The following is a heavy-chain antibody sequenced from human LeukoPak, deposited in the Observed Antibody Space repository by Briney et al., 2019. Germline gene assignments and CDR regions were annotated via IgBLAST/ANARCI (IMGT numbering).Heavy chain of an antibody. J-gene: IGHJ4*02. D-gene: IGHD3-10*01. Sequence: GGSLRLSCAASGFTFSGSAMHWVRQASGKGLEWVSVIYSGGSTYYADSVKGRFTISRDNSKSTLYIQMNSLRAEDTAVYYCARAKPKNMVRGLIMRRESRYYFDYWGQGTLVTVSS. CDR3: ARAKPKNMVRGLIMRRESRYYFDY. CDR2: IYSGGST. CDR1: GFTFSGSA. V-gene: IGHV3-53*01.